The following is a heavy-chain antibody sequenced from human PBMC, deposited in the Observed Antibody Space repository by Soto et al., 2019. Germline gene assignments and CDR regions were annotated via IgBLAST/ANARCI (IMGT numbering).Heavy chain of an antibody. V-gene: IGHV1-3*01. CDR1: GYTFTSYA. J-gene: IGHJ6*02. Sequence: AASVKVSCKASGYTFTSYAMHWVRQAPGQRLEWMGWINAGNGNTKYSQKFQGRVTITRDTSAGTAYMELSSLRSEDTAVYYCARELAVAAPTDYYYYGMDVWGQGTTVTVSS. CDR2: INAGNGNT. CDR3: ARELAVAAPTDYYYYGMDV. D-gene: IGHD6-19*01.